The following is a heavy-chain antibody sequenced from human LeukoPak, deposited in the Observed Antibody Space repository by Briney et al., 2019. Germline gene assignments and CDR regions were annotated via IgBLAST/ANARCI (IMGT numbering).Heavy chain of an antibody. D-gene: IGHD5-12*01. V-gene: IGHV1-46*01. Sequence: ASVKVSCKASGYTFTSYYMHWVRQAPGQGLEWMGIINPSGGSTSYAQKFQGRVTMTRDTSTSTVYMELSSLRSEDTAVYYCARGEVDAGYYYYYMDVWGKGTTVTVSS. J-gene: IGHJ6*03. CDR2: INPSGGST. CDR1: GYTFTSYY. CDR3: ARGEVDAGYYYYYMDV.